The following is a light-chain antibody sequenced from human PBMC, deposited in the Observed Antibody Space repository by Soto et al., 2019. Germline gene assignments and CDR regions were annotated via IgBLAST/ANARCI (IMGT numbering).Light chain of an antibody. Sequence: EIVLTQSPATLSLSPGERATLSCRASQSIRSPFLAWYQQKPGQAPRLFIHGASSRATGIPDRFSGSGSGTDFTLPITRLEPEDFAVYYCGSDEWTCGQGTKVE. J-gene: IGKJ1*01. CDR3: GSDEWT. CDR1: QSIRSPF. CDR2: GAS. V-gene: IGKV3-20*01.